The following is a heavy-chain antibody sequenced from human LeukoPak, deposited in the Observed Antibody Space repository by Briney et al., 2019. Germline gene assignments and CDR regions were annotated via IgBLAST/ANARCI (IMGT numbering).Heavy chain of an antibody. CDR2: ISGSGGST. D-gene: IGHD1-26*01. V-gene: IGHV3-23*01. Sequence: GGSLRLSCAASGFTFSSYGMSWVRQAPGKGLEWVSAISGSGGSTYYADSAKGRFTIARDNSKNKLYLQMNSLRAEDTAVYYCAKGSVGATSYFDYWGQGTLVTVSS. J-gene: IGHJ4*02. CDR1: GFTFSSYG. CDR3: AKGSVGATSYFDY.